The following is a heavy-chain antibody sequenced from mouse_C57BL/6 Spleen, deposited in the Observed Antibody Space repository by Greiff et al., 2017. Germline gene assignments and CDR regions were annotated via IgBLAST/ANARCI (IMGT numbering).Heavy chain of an antibody. J-gene: IGHJ2*01. Sequence: EVKVEESGGDLVKPGGSLKLSCAASGFTFSSYGMSWVRQTPDKRLEWVATISSGGSYTYYPDSVKGRFTISRDNAKNTLYLQMSSLKSEDTAMYYCARAITTVVATSDYFDYWGQGTTLTVSS. V-gene: IGHV5-6*02. CDR1: GFTFSSYG. CDR3: ARAITTVVATSDYFDY. D-gene: IGHD1-1*01. CDR2: ISSGGSYT.